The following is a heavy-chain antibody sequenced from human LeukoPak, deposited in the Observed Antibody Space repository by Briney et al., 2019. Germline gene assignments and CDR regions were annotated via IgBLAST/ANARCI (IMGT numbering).Heavy chain of an antibody. CDR2: ISSSSSYI. Sequence: GGSLRLSCAASGFTFSSYSMNWVRQAPGKGLEWVSSISSSSSYIYYADSVKGRFTISRDNAKDSLYLQMNSLRAEDTAVYYCAGLAGDTAMVTDYWGQGTLVTVSS. J-gene: IGHJ4*02. D-gene: IGHD5-18*01. V-gene: IGHV3-21*01. CDR3: AGLAGDTAMVTDY. CDR1: GFTFSSYS.